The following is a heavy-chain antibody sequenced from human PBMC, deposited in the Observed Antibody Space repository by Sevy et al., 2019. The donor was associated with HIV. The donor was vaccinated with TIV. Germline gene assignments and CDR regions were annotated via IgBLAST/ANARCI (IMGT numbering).Heavy chain of an antibody. V-gene: IGHV3-7*01. Sequence: GESLKISCAASGFTLSTTWMTWVRQAQGKGLEWVANINQDGGAKYYVDSVKGRFTISRDNTKNSLYLQMRSLRVEDTAVYYCTTSFGVIAGDDFDYWGQGTLVTVSS. J-gene: IGHJ4*01. CDR3: TTSFGVIAGDDFDY. CDR1: GFTLSTTW. D-gene: IGHD3-3*01. CDR2: INQDGGAK.